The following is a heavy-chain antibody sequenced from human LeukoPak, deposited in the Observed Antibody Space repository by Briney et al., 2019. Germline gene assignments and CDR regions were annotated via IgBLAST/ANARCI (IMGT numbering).Heavy chain of an antibody. Sequence: PSETLSLTCAVYGGSFSGYYWSWIRQPPGKGLEWIGEINHSGSTNYNPSLKSRVTISVDTSKNQFSLKLSSVTAADTAVYYCARHVVPAASWSDPWGQGTLVTVSS. CDR3: ARHVVPAASWSDP. CDR2: INHSGST. CDR1: GGSFSGYY. V-gene: IGHV4-34*01. D-gene: IGHD2-2*01. J-gene: IGHJ5*02.